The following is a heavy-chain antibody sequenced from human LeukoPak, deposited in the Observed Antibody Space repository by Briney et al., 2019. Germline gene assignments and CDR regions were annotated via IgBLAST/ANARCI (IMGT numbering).Heavy chain of an antibody. V-gene: IGHV4-4*07. CDR2: ISASGST. D-gene: IGHD3-3*01. Sequence: PSETLSLTCTVSGGSISSSCWSWIRQPGGKGLEWIGRISASGSTNYTPSLKSRVTMSVDTSKNQFSLRLNSVTAADTAVYYCARGGDTGGYYGTNWYFDLWGRGTLVTVSS. J-gene: IGHJ2*01. CDR3: ARGGDTGGYYGTNWYFDL. CDR1: GGSISSSC.